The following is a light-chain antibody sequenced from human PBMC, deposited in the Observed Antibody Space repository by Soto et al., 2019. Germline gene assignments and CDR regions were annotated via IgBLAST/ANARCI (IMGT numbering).Light chain of an antibody. CDR2: GAS. V-gene: IGKV3-11*01. Sequence: EIVLTQSPGTLSLSPGERATLSCRASQSVSNNYLAWYQQKPGQAPRLLIYGASTRATGIPARFSGSGSGTDFTLTISSLEPEDFAVYYCQQRITWPITFGQGTRLEIK. CDR1: QSVSNNY. J-gene: IGKJ5*01. CDR3: QQRITWPIT.